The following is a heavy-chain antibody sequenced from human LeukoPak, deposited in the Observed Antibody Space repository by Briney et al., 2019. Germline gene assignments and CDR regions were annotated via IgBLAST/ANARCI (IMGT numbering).Heavy chain of an antibody. CDR2: IVGSSSNI. CDR1: GFSFSTYS. J-gene: IGHJ4*02. D-gene: IGHD1-1*01. Sequence: GGSLRLSCASSGFSFSTYSMNWVRQAPGKGLEWVSYIVGSSSNIYYADSVKGRFTISRDNAKNSLYLQMDSLRAEDTAVYYCATDSPETAAFDYWGQGTLVTVSS. V-gene: IGHV3-48*04. CDR3: ATDSPETAAFDY.